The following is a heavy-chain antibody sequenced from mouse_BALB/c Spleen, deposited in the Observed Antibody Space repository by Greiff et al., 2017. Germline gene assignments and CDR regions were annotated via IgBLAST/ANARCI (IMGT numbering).Heavy chain of an antibody. D-gene: IGHD2-4*01. J-gene: IGHJ4*01. CDR1: GFTFSSYG. V-gene: IGHV5-6*01. CDR3: ARRYYDYDVMDY. Sequence: EVQLVESGGDLVKPGGSLKLSCAASGFTFSSYGMSWVRQTPDKRLEWVATISSGGSYTYYPDSVKGRFTISRDNAKNTLYLQMSSLKSEDTAMYYCARRYYDYDVMDYWGQGTSVTVSS. CDR2: ISSGGSYT.